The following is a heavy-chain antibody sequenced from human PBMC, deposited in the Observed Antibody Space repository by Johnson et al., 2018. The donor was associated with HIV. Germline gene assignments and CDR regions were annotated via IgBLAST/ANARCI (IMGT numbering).Heavy chain of an antibody. CDR2: ISGSTI. CDR1: GFTVSSNE. V-gene: IGHV3-48*03. J-gene: IGHJ3*02. CDR3: ARSKDCSGGSCPDAFDI. Sequence: VQLVESGGGVVQPGGSLRLSCAASGFTVSSNEMSWVRQAPGKGLEWVSSISGSTIYSAASVKGRFTISRDNAKNSLYLQMNSLRAEDTAVYYCARSKDCSGGSCPDAFDIWGQGTMLIVSS. D-gene: IGHD2-15*01.